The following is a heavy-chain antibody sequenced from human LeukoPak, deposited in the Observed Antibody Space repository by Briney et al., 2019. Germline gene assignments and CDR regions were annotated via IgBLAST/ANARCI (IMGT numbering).Heavy chain of an antibody. CDR2: IIPIFGTA. CDR1: GGTFSSYA. J-gene: IGHJ4*02. D-gene: IGHD4-11*01. V-gene: IGHV1-69*13. CDR3: ASHQTTVALWYFDY. Sequence: SVKVSCKASGGTFSSYAISWVRQAPGQGLEWMGGIIPIFGTANYAQKFQGRVTITADESTSTAYMELSSLRSEDTAVYYCASHQTTVALWYFDYRGQGTLVTVSS.